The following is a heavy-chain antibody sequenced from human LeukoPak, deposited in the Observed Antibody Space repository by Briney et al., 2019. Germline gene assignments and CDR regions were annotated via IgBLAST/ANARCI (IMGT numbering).Heavy chain of an antibody. CDR3: AKGTLGYCSSTSCYVGHFDY. CDR1: GFTFSSYA. Sequence: GRSLRLSCAASGFTFSSYAVHWVRQAPGKGLEWVSAISGSGGSTYYADSVKGRFTISRDNSKNTLYLQMNSLRAEDTAVYYCAKGTLGYCSSTSCYVGHFDYWGQGTLVTVSS. D-gene: IGHD2-2*01. V-gene: IGHV3-23*01. J-gene: IGHJ4*02. CDR2: ISGSGGST.